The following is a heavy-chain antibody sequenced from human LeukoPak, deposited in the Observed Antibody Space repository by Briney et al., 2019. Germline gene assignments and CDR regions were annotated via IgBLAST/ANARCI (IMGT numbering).Heavy chain of an antibody. Sequence: RGSLRLSCAASGFTFRAYEMQWVRQAPGKGPERVSYISGSGYTIVYSVSLKCRFAISRDNAEISVYLQVNGVRAEATAVDFCARGTKSEGYGRLQLPYWGQGTLGTVSP. CDR1: GFTFRAYE. CDR2: ISGSGYTI. J-gene: IGHJ4*02. CDR3: ARGTKSEGYGRLQLPY. D-gene: IGHD1/OR15-1a*01. V-gene: IGHV3-48*03.